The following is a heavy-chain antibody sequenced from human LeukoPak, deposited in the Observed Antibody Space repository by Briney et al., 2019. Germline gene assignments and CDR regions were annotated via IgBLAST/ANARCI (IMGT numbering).Heavy chain of an antibody. CDR1: GFTFSSYE. D-gene: IGHD2-15*01. CDR2: ISSSGSTI. J-gene: IGHJ6*04. V-gene: IGHV3-48*03. Sequence: QPGGSLRLSCAASGFTFSSYEMNWVRQAPGKGLEWVSYISSSGSTIYYADSVKGRFTISRDNAKNSLYLQMNSLRAEDTAVYYCASDWSGGSMIYYGMDVWGKGTTVTVSS. CDR3: ASDWSGGSMIYYGMDV.